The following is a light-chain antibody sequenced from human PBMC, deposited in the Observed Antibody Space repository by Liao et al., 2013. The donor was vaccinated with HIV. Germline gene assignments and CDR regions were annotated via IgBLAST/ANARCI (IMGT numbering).Light chain of an antibody. CDR3: QAWDSSTTYV. CDR2: QDN. J-gene: IGLJ1*01. CDR1: SIGSKS. Sequence: SHVLTQPPSVSVAPGKTAKITCGGYSIGSKSVHWYQQRPGQSPVLVIYQDNKRPSGIPERFSGSNSGNTATLTISGTQAMDEADYYCQAWDSSTTYVFGAGTKVTVL. V-gene: IGLV3-21*01.